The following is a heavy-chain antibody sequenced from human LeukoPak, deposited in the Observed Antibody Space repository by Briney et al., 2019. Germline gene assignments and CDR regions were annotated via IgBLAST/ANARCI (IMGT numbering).Heavy chain of an antibody. CDR3: ARPYKLYYYDNSHDVFDI. J-gene: IGHJ3*02. Sequence: GGSLRLSCAASGFTFSSYWMSWVRQAPGKGLEWVANIKQDGSEKYYVDSVKGRFTISRDNAKNSLYLQMNSLRAEDTAVYYCARPYKLYYYDNSHDVFDIWGQGTMVTVSS. CDR1: GFTFSSYW. V-gene: IGHV3-7*01. D-gene: IGHD3-22*01. CDR2: IKQDGSEK.